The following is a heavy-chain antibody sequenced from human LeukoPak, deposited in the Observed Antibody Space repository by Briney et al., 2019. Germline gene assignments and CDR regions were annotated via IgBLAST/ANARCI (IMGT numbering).Heavy chain of an antibody. Sequence: PSETLSLTCAVSGGSISSSNWWSWVRQPPGKGLEWIGEIYHSGSTNYNPSLKSRVTISVDTSKNQFSLKLSSVTAADTAVYYCARVRMVVAATGAFDIWGQGTMVTVSS. J-gene: IGHJ3*02. CDR1: GGSISSSNW. V-gene: IGHV4-4*02. CDR2: IYHSGST. CDR3: ARVRMVVAATGAFDI. D-gene: IGHD2-15*01.